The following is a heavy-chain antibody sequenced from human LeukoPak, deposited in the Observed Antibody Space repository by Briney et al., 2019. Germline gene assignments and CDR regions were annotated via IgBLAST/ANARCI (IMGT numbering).Heavy chain of an antibody. D-gene: IGHD3-22*01. CDR1: GYTFTSYG. CDR2: SYAYYGKT. CDR3: ARGPLLDFYDSSGYYLPFVY. V-gene: IGHV1-18*01. J-gene: IGHJ4*02. Sequence: ASVTVSFKCTGYTFTSYGFHWVRQAPAQGGEWVGCSYAYYGKTNYVHKRQGRVTMTTNASTSTDYMELRSLRSDDSAVYYCARGPLLDFYDSSGYYLPFVYCGQGSLVTVSS.